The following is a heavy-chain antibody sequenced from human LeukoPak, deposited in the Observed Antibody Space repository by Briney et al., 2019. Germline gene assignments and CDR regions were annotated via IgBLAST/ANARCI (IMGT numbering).Heavy chain of an antibody. CDR2: INHSGST. Sequence: PSETLSLTCAVYGGSFSGYYWSWIRQPPGKGLEWIGEINHSGSTNYNPSHKSRVTISVDTSKNQFSLRLSSVTAADTAVYYCARREENYGDYGAYYFDYWGQGTLVTVSS. CDR1: GGSFSGYY. J-gene: IGHJ4*02. CDR3: ARREENYGDYGAYYFDY. V-gene: IGHV4-34*01. D-gene: IGHD4-17*01.